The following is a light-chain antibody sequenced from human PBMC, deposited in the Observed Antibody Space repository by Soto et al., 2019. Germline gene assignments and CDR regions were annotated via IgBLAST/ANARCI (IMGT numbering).Light chain of an antibody. V-gene: IGKV3-20*01. CDR1: QSVSSSN. CDR2: GTS. CDR3: QHYGTSPPYT. Sequence: EIVLTQSPVTLSLSPGERATLSCRASQSVSSSNLAWYQQKTGQAPRLLIYGTSSRATGIPDRFSGSGSGTDFTLTISRLEPEDFAVYYCQHYGTSPPYTFGQGTKLEIK. J-gene: IGKJ2*01.